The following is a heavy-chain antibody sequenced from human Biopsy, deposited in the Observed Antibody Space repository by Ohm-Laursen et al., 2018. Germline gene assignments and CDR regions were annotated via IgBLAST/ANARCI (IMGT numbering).Heavy chain of an antibody. D-gene: IGHD3-10*01. J-gene: IGHJ4*02. CDR1: GFTVSSNYVSSNY. CDR3: TRAEAGSGSLLYFDY. CDR2: INSDGSST. Sequence: LSLTCAASGFTVSSNYVSSNYMSWVRQAPGKGLVWVSRINSDGSSTNYADAVKGRFTISRDNAKNTVFLQMNSLRAEDTAVYYCTRAEAGSGSLLYFDYWGQGTLVTVSS. V-gene: IGHV3-74*01.